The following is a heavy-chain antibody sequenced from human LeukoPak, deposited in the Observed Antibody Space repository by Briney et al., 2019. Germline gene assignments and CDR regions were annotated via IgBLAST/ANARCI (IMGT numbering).Heavy chain of an antibody. Sequence: SETLSLTCTVSGVSISSSSYYWGWIRQPPGKGLEWIGSSYYSGSTYYNPSLKSRLTISVDPSQNQFSLKLSSVTAADTAVYYCARLSMSKWAPEGYFVYWGQGTLVTVSS. CDR1: GVSISSSSYY. CDR3: ARLSMSKWAPEGYFVY. J-gene: IGHJ4*02. D-gene: IGHD1-26*01. CDR2: SYYSGST. V-gene: IGHV4-39*01.